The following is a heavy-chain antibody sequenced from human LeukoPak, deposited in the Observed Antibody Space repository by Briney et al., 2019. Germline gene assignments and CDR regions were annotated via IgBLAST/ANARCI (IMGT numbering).Heavy chain of an antibody. CDR3: ARGIRAYYYYGMDV. CDR2: IRGSGGST. V-gene: IGHV3-23*01. Sequence: GGFRRLSCAASGFTFSSFAMTWVRQAPGKGLEWVSGIRGSGGSTYDADSVKGRFAISRDNSKNTLYLQMSSLTAEDTAVYYCARGIRAYYYYGMDVWGQGTTVTVSS. CDR1: GFTFSSFA. J-gene: IGHJ6*02. D-gene: IGHD2/OR15-2a*01.